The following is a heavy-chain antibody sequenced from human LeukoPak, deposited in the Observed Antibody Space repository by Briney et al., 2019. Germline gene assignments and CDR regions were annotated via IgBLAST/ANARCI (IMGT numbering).Heavy chain of an antibody. CDR1: GFTFSSYG. V-gene: IGHV3-23*01. CDR2: ISGSGGST. Sequence: PGGSLRLSCAASGFTFSSYGMSWVRQAPGKGLEWVSAISGSGGSTYYADSVKGRFTISRDNSKNTLYLQMNSLRAEDTAVYYCAANPAGYSGYDFSSFDYWGQGTLVTVSS. CDR3: AANPAGYSGYDFSSFDY. J-gene: IGHJ4*02. D-gene: IGHD5-12*01.